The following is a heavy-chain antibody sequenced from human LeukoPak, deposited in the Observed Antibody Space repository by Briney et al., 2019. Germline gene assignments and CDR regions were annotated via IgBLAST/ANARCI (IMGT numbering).Heavy chain of an antibody. CDR1: GYTFTAYY. CDR3: AYQDV. J-gene: IGHJ6*02. Sequence: AASVKVSCTASGYTFTAYYIHWVRQAPGQGLEWMGWISPNRGGTTYAQKFQGRVTMTRDTSIITAYMELSRLRSDDTAVYYCAYQDVWGQGTTVTVSS. V-gene: IGHV1-2*02. CDR2: ISPNRGGT. D-gene: IGHD2-2*01.